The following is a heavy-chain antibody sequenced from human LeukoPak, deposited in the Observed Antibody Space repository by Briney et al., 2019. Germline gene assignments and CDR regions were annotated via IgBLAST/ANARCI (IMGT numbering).Heavy chain of an antibody. V-gene: IGHV4-34*01. Sequence: PSETLSLTCAVYGGSFSGYYWSWIRQPPGKGLEWIGEINHSGSTNYNPSLKSRVTISVDTSKNQFSLKLSSVTAADTAVYYCARWSIAVAGTSGFDYWGQGTLVTVSS. D-gene: IGHD6-19*01. CDR3: ARWSIAVAGTSGFDY. CDR1: GGSFSGYY. J-gene: IGHJ4*02. CDR2: INHSGST.